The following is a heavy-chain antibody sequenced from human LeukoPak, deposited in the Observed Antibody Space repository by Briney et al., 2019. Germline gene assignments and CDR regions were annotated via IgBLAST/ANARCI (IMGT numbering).Heavy chain of an antibody. D-gene: IGHD3-22*01. J-gene: IGHJ6*03. CDR1: GGSFSGYY. Sequence: SETLSLTCAVYGGSFSGYYWSWIRQPPGKGLEWIGEINHSGSTNYNPSLKSRVTISVDTSKNQFSLKLSSVTAADTAVYYCARVPLYYYDSCGYSYYYYYMDVWGKGTTVTVSS. CDR2: INHSGST. V-gene: IGHV4-34*01. CDR3: ARVPLYYYDSCGYSYYYYYMDV.